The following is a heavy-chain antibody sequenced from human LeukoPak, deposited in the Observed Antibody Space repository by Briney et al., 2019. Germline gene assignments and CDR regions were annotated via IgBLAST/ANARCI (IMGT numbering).Heavy chain of an antibody. V-gene: IGHV3-23*01. D-gene: IGHD3-10*01. CDR3: AKDQPYYYGSGSYYDAFDI. CDR1: GFTFSNYA. CDR2: ISGSGGST. Sequence: GGSLRLSCAASGFTFSNYAMSWVRQAPGKGLEWVSAISGSGGSTYYADSVKGRFTISRDNSKNTLYLQMNSLRAEDTAVYYCAKDQPYYYGSGSYYDAFDIWGQGTMVTVSS. J-gene: IGHJ3*02.